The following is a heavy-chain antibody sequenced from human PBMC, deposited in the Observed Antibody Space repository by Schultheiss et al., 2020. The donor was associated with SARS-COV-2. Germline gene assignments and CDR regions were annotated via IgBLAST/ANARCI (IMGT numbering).Heavy chain of an antibody. D-gene: IGHD3-3*01. CDR1: GGSVSSSSYY. J-gene: IGHJ6*03. V-gene: IGHV4-61*01. CDR2: IYYIGST. Sequence: SETLSLTCTVSGGSVSSSSYYWSWIRQPPGKGLEWIGYIYYIGSTNYNPSLKSRVTISVDTSKNQFSLKLSSVTAADTAVYYCARLSRDRLWSGYYPIYYYYYMDVWGKGTTVTVSS. CDR3: ARLSRDRLWSGYYPIYYYYYMDV.